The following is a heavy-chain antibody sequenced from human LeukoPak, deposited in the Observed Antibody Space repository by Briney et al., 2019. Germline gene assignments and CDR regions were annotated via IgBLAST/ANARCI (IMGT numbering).Heavy chain of an antibody. V-gene: IGHV3-21*04. Sequence: GGSLRISCAASGFTFSIYSMNWVRQAPGKGLEWVSRISSGSGDKHYADSVKGRFTISRDNAKNSLALQMDSLRGEDRAVYYCAREGGYDYGGNLNSWGRGTLFTVSS. CDR3: AREGGYDYGGNLNS. J-gene: IGHJ4*02. CDR2: ISSGSGDK. CDR1: GFTFSIYS. D-gene: IGHD4-23*01.